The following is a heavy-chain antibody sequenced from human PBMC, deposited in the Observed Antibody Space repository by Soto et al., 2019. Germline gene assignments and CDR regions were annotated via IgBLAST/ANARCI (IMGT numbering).Heavy chain of an antibody. CDR3: ARDRDAAMADFYYYGMDV. Sequence: GASVKVSCKASGYTFTRYYMHWVRQAPGQGLEWMGMINPSGGTTSYAQNFQGRVTMTRDTSTSTVYMELSSLRSEGTAVYYCARDRDAAMADFYYYGMDVWGQGTTVTVSS. D-gene: IGHD5-18*01. V-gene: IGHV1-46*01. CDR2: INPSGGTT. J-gene: IGHJ6*02. CDR1: GYTFTRYY.